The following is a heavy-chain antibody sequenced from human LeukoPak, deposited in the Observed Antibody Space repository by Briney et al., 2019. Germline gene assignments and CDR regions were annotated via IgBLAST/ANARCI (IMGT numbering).Heavy chain of an antibody. Sequence: SETLSLTCAVYGGSFSGYYWSWIRQPPGKGLEWIGEINHSGSTNYNPSLKSRVTISVDTSKNQFSLKLSSVTAADTAVYYCARGGIQTKVVILDYWGQGTLVTVSS. D-gene: IGHD3-22*01. J-gene: IGHJ4*02. CDR3: ARGGIQTKVVILDY. CDR1: GGSFSGYY. CDR2: INHSGST. V-gene: IGHV4-34*01.